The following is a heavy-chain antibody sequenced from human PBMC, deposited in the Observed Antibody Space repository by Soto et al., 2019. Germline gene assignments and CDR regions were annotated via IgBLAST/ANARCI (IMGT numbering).Heavy chain of an antibody. CDR3: AKDVSITTSYLAH. Sequence: EVRLVESGGGLVQPGRSLRLSCTASGFTFDDYAMHWVRQAPGKGLEWVSSISWNSGNIDYADSVKGRFTVSRDNANNFLYRHTSSLRPEDTALYFCAKDVSITTSYLAHWGQETLVTVSS. CDR2: ISWNSGNI. D-gene: IGHD1-1*01. V-gene: IGHV3-9*01. J-gene: IGHJ4*02. CDR1: GFTFDDYA.